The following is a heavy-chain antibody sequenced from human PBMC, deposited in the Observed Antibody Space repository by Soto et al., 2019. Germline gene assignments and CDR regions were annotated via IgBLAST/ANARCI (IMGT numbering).Heavy chain of an antibody. CDR3: ARGRYGDY. Sequence: QVHLVQSGAEVKKPGASVKVSCKASGYTFTSYGITWVRQAPGQGLEWMGWISAHNGNTDYAQQLQGRVIVTRDTSKSKAYMELRSLRADDTAVCYCARGRYGDYWGQGALVTVSS. CDR1: GYTFTSYG. V-gene: IGHV1-18*01. CDR2: ISAHNGNT. D-gene: IGHD1-1*01. J-gene: IGHJ4*02.